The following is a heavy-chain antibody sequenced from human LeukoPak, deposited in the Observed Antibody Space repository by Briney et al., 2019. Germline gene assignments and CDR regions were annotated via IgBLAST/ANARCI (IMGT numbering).Heavy chain of an antibody. CDR1: GLTFSSYW. Sequence: GGSLRLSCAASGLTFSSYWMSWVRQAPGKGLEWVANIKQDGSEKYYVDSVKGRFTISRDNAKNSLYLQMNSLRAEDTAVYYCARGNYYDSSGYYYYWGQRTLVTVSS. J-gene: IGHJ4*02. D-gene: IGHD3-22*01. CDR3: ARGNYYDSSGYYYY. V-gene: IGHV3-7*01. CDR2: IKQDGSEK.